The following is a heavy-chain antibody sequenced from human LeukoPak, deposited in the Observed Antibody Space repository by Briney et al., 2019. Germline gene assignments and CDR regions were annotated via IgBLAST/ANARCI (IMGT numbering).Heavy chain of an antibody. D-gene: IGHD4/OR15-4a*01. J-gene: IGHJ4*02. Sequence: SETLSLTCTVSGGSISSYYWSWIRQPPGKGLEWIGYIYYSGSTNYNPSLKSRVTISVDTSKNRFSLKLSSVTAADTAVYYCARHGMVPFDYWGQGTLVTVSS. V-gene: IGHV4-59*08. CDR2: IYYSGST. CDR3: ARHGMVPFDY. CDR1: GGSISSYY.